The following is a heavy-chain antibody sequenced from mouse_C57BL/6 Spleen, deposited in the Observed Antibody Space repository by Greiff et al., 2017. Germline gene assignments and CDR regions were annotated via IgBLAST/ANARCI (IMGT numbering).Heavy chain of an antibody. J-gene: IGHJ1*03. CDR2: IYPGDGDT. Sequence: VQLQQSGPELVKPGASVKISCKASGYAFSSSWMNWVKQRPGKGLEWIGQIYPGDGDTNYNGKFKGKATLTADKSSSTAYMQRSSLTSEDSAVYFCARSGLSSYWYFDVWGTGTTVTVSS. D-gene: IGHD3-1*01. CDR1: GYAFSSSW. V-gene: IGHV1-80*01. CDR3: ARSGLSSYWYFDV.